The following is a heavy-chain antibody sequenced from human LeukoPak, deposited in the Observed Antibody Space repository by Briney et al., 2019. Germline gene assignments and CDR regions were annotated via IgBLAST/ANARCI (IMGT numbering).Heavy chain of an antibody. Sequence: PSQTLSLTSTVSGVSISSGGYYWSWTRQHPGKGLEWIGYIYYSGRTYYNPSLKSRVTISVDTSKHKFSLKLSSVTAADTAVYYCARAITMIRGVIKEAWFDPWGQGTLVTVSS. V-gene: IGHV4-31*03. J-gene: IGHJ5*02. CDR1: GVSISSGGYY. CDR2: IYYSGRT. D-gene: IGHD3-10*01. CDR3: ARAITMIRGVIKEAWFDP.